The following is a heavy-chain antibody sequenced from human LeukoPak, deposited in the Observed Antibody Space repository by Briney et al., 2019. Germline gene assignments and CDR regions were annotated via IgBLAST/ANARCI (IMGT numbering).Heavy chain of an antibody. V-gene: IGHV1-18*01. J-gene: IGHJ4*02. CDR1: GYTFTSYG. CDR2: ISAYNGNT. CDR3: ARDRRVVVSDIHYFDY. Sequence: ASVKVSCKASGYTFTSYGISWVRQAPGQGLEWMGWISAYNGNTNYAQKLQGRVTMTTDTSTSTAYMELRSLRSDDTAVYYCARDRRVVVSDIHYFDYRGQGTLVTVSS. D-gene: IGHD2-21*02.